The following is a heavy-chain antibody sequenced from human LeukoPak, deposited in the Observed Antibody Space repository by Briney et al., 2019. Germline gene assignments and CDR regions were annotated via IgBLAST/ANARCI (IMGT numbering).Heavy chain of an antibody. J-gene: IGHJ4*02. CDR1: GFTFSSYA. D-gene: IGHD5-18*01. Sequence: PGGSLRLSCAASGFTFSSYAMSWVPQPPGRGWEGVQAISGSGGSTYYADSVKGRFTISRDNSKNTLYLQMNSLRAEDTAVYYCARGGYSYGAFDYWGQGTLVTVSS. CDR3: ARGGYSYGAFDY. V-gene: IGHV3-23*01. CDR2: ISGSGGST.